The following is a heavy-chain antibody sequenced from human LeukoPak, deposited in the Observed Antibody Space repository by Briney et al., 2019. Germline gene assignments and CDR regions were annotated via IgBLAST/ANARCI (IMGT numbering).Heavy chain of an antibody. D-gene: IGHD3-10*02. J-gene: IGHJ6*04. Sequence: GGPLRLSCAASGFTFSNYWMTWVRQAPGKGLEWVANIKPDGSEKNYVDSVKGRFTISRDNAKNSLYLQMNSLRAEDTAVYYCAELGITMIGGVWGKGTTVTISS. CDR2: IKPDGSEK. CDR3: AELGITMIGGV. CDR1: GFTFSNYW. V-gene: IGHV3-7*01.